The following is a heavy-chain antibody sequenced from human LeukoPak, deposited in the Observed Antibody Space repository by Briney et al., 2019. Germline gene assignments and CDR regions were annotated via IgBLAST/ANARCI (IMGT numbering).Heavy chain of an antibody. CDR3: ARYQGSMIVVRTTTWYFDL. J-gene: IGHJ2*01. CDR2: INEDGSEI. Sequence: GGSLRLSCAASGFTFSNYWMSWVRQAPGKGLEWLANINEDGSEIYYVDSVKGRFTISRDNGKTSLYLQITSLRADDTAVSYCARYQGSMIVVRTTTWYFDLWGRGTLVTVSS. D-gene: IGHD3-22*01. CDR1: GFTFSNYW. V-gene: IGHV3-7*01.